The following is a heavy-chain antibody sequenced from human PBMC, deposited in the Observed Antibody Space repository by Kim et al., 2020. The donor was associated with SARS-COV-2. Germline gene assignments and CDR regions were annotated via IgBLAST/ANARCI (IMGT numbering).Heavy chain of an antibody. CDR1: GFTFSNYA. CDR2: ISGSGGST. J-gene: IGHJ1*01. Sequence: GGSLRLSCAASGFTFSNYAMTWVRQVPGKGLEWVAAISGSGGSTYYAHSVKGRFTISRDNSKYTLYLQMNSLRAEDTAVYFCAKDEVTMVRGVMSIWGQGTLVTVSS. D-gene: IGHD3-10*01. V-gene: IGHV3-23*01. CDR3: AKDEVTMVRGVMSI.